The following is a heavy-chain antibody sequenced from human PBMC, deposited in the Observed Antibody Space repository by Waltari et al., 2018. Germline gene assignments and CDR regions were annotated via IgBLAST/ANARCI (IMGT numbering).Heavy chain of an antibody. Sequence: QLPLQESGPGLVKPSGTLSPLCAVSGASMNYWWSWVRQPPGKGLEWIGQVLGSGRTNYNPSFASRVTISLDTSTHQFALKMTSATAADTALYYCARDRGRGLYLDTWGQGILVTVSP. CDR3: ARDRGRGLYLDT. CDR2: VLGSGRT. D-gene: IGHD2-15*01. V-gene: IGHV4-4*02. J-gene: IGHJ4*02. CDR1: GASMNYW.